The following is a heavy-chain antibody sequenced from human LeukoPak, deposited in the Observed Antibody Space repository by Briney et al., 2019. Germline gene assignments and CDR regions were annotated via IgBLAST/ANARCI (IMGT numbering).Heavy chain of an antibody. D-gene: IGHD6-13*01. J-gene: IGHJ6*03. CDR1: GYTFTSYY. CDR2: INPSGGST. V-gene: IGHV1-46*01. CDR3: ARALSSWSPEDYYMDV. Sequence: GASVKVSCKASGYTFTSYYMHWVRQAPGQGLEWMGIINPSGGSTSYAQKFQGRVTMTRDTSTSTVYMELSSLRSEDTAVYYCARALSSWSPEDYYMDVWGKGTTVTISS.